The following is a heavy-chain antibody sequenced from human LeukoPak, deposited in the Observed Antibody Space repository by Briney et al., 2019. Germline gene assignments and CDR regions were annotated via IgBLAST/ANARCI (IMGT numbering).Heavy chain of an antibody. Sequence: SETLSLTCTVSGGSISSSSYYWGWIRQPPGKGLEWIGSIYYSGSTYYNPSLKSRVTISVDTSKNQFSLKLSSVTAADTAVYYCARDSLWFGESKLNWFDPWGQGTLVTVSS. D-gene: IGHD3-10*01. CDR3: ARDSLWFGESKLNWFDP. CDR2: IYYSGST. CDR1: GGSISSSSYY. J-gene: IGHJ5*02. V-gene: IGHV4-39*07.